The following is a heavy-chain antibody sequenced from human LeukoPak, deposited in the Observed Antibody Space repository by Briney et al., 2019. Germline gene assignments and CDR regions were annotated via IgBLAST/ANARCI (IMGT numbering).Heavy chain of an antibody. CDR1: GGSFSGYY. Sequence: PSETLSLTCAVYGGSFSGYYWSWIRQPPGKGLEWIGEINHSGSTNYNPSLKSRVTISVDASKNQFSLKLSSVTAADTAVYYCGRGRVNSSSWRYFDYWGQGTLVTVSS. D-gene: IGHD6-13*01. J-gene: IGHJ4*02. CDR2: INHSGST. CDR3: GRGRVNSSSWRYFDY. V-gene: IGHV4-34*01.